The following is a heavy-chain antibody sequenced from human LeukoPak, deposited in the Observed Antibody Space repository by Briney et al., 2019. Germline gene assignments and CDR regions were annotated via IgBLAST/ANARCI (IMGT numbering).Heavy chain of an antibody. D-gene: IGHD3-22*01. CDR1: GFTFDEYG. CDR2: INWNGGST. CDR3: ARGYFYDSSGYYGNLDY. J-gene: IGHJ4*02. Sequence: PGGSLRLSCAASGFTFDEYGMNWVRQAPGKALEWVSGINWNGGSTGYADAVKGRFTIHRDNAKKSLYLQMHSLRAEDTALYYCARGYFYDSSGYYGNLDYWGQGTLVTVSS. V-gene: IGHV3-20*04.